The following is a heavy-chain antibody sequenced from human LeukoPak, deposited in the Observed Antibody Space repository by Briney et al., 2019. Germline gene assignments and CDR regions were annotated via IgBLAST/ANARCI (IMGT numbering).Heavy chain of an antibody. D-gene: IGHD3-22*01. V-gene: IGHV3-7*01. CDR3: ARSPPEANYYDSSGFDY. Sequence: GGSLRLSCAASGFTFSSYWMSWDRQAPGKGLEWVANIKQDGSEKYYVDSVKGRFTISRDNAKNSLYLQMNSLRAEDTAVYYCARSPPEANYYDSSGFDYWGQGTLVTVSS. J-gene: IGHJ4*02. CDR1: GFTFSSYW. CDR2: IKQDGSEK.